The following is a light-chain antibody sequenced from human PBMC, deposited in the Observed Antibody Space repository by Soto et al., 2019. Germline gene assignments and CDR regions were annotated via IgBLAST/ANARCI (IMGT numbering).Light chain of an antibody. V-gene: IGLV3-1*01. Sequence: SYELTQPPSVSVSPGQTASITCAGDKLGDKYACWYQQKPGQSPVLVIYQDSKRPSGIPERFSGSNSGNTATLTISGTQAMDEADYYCQACYSSTEVVFGGGTKLTVL. CDR3: QACYSSTEVV. CDR2: QDS. CDR1: KLGDKY. J-gene: IGLJ2*01.